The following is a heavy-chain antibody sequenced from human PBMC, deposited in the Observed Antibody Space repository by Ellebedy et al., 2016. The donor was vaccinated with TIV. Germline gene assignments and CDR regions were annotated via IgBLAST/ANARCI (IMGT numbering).Heavy chain of an antibody. V-gene: IGHV3-30*18. J-gene: IGHJ6*02. D-gene: IGHD6-6*01. CDR3: AKDPGIAARLRGFLDYYYGMDV. CDR1: GFTFSSFG. CDR2: ISFDGSNK. Sequence: PGGSLRLSCAASGFTFSSFGMHWVRQAPGKGLEWVAVISFDGSNKFYADSVKGRFTISRDNSKNTLYLQMNSLRAEDTAVYYCAKDPGIAARLRGFLDYYYGMDVWGQGTTVTVSS.